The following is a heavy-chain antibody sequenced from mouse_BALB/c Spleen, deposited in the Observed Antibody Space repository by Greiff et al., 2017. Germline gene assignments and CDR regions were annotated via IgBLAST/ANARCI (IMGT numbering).Heavy chain of an antibody. D-gene: IGHD1-2*01. CDR2: IYPGSGST. J-gene: IGHJ4*01. V-gene: IGHV1S22*01. CDR3: TREFGPSLKAMDY. Sequence: LQQPGSELVRPGASVKLSCKASGYTFTSYWMHWVKQRPGQGLEWIGNIYPGSGSTNYDEKFKSKATLTVDTSSSTAYMQLSSLTSEDSAVYYCTREFGPSLKAMDYWGQGTSVTVSA. CDR1: GYTFTSYW.